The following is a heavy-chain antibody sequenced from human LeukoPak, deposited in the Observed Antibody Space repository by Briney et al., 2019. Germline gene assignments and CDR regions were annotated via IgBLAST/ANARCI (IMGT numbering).Heavy chain of an antibody. Sequence: PSETLSLTCTVSGGSISSGSYYWSWIRQPAGKGLEWIGRIYTSGSTNYNPSLKSRVTISVDTSKNQFSLKLSSVTAADTAVYYCARGPTVAAFDYWGQGTLVTVSS. CDR1: GGSISSGSYY. CDR3: ARGPTVAAFDY. J-gene: IGHJ4*02. V-gene: IGHV4-61*02. CDR2: IYTSGST. D-gene: IGHD4-23*01.